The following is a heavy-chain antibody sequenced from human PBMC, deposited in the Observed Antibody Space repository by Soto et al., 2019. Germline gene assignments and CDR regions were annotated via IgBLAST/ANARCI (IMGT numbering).Heavy chain of an antibody. Sequence: SLSLSFEASIFTFSSYVRNGVRQAPGKGLEWVVVISYDGSSKYYADSGKGRSPITRHNAKNALYLQMNSLRSEDTAVHYRARDWVFAAFDIWGQETMVTVAS. CDR2: ISYDGSSK. D-gene: IGHD2-8*01. CDR3: ARDWVFAAFDI. CDR1: IFTFSSYV. V-gene: IGHV3-30-3*01. J-gene: IGHJ3*02.